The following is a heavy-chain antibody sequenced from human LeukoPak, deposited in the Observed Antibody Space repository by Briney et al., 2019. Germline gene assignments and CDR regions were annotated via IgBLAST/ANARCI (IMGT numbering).Heavy chain of an antibody. V-gene: IGHV3-7*01. J-gene: IGHJ4*02. Sequence: GGSLRLSCAASGFTLSSYWMSWVRQAPGKGLEWVANIKQDGSEKHYVDSVKGRFTISRDNAKKSLFLHMNSLRVEDTAVYYCARGSEYTSSTNYYFDYWGQGTLVTVSS. CDR2: IKQDGSEK. CDR1: GFTLSSYW. CDR3: ARGSEYTSSTNYYFDY. D-gene: IGHD6-6*01.